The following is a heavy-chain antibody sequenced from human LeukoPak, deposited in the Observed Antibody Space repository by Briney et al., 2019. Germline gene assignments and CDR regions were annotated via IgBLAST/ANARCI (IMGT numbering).Heavy chain of an antibody. CDR2: IDYGGTT. CDR3: TRRPVVGAALRTYYFDY. Sequence: SETLSLTCTVSGGSINNSNYYWGWVRQPPGKGLEWIGSIDYGGTTYYNPSLKSRITISVDTSRHQFSLKLSSVTAADTAVYYCTRRPVVGAALRTYYFDYWGQGALVTVSS. J-gene: IGHJ4*02. V-gene: IGHV4-39*01. CDR1: GGSINNSNYY. D-gene: IGHD1-26*01.